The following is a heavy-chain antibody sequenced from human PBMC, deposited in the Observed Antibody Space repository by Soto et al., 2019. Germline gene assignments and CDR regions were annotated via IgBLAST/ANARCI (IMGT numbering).Heavy chain of an antibody. CDR2: INPNSGGT. D-gene: IGHD6-13*01. CDR3: ARKVQQLVQYGMDV. Sequence: QVQLVESGGGVVQPGRSLRLSCAASGFTFTGYYMHWVRQAPGQGLEWMGWINPNSGGTNYAQKFQGRVTMTRDTSISTAYMELSRLRSDDTAVYYCARKVQQLVQYGMDVWGQGTTVTVSS. V-gene: IGHV1-2*02. J-gene: IGHJ6*02. CDR1: GFTFTGYY.